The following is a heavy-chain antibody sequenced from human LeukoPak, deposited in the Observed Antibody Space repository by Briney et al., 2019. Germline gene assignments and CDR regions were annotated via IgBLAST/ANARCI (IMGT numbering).Heavy chain of an antibody. CDR2: IWYDGSNK. Sequence: PGRSLRLSCAASGFTFSSYGVHWVRQAPGKGLEWVAVIWYDGSNKYYADSVKGRFTISRDNSKNTLYLQMNSLRAEDTAVYCCAKGPIQRSGRLRRVYYFDYWGQGTLVTVSS. CDR3: AKGPIQRSGRLRRVYYFDY. CDR1: GFTFSSYG. V-gene: IGHV3-33*06. J-gene: IGHJ4*02. D-gene: IGHD5-12*01.